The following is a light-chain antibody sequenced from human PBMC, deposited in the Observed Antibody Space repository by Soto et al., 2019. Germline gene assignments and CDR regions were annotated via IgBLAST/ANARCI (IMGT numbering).Light chain of an antibody. Sequence: QSALTQPRSVSGSPGQSVTISCSGTSSDVGGYNYVSWYQQHPGKAPKLMIYDVSKRPSGVPDRFSGSKSGKTASLTISGLQAEDEADYYCYSYAGRYTYVFGTGTKVTVL. CDR3: YSYAGRYTYV. V-gene: IGLV2-11*01. J-gene: IGLJ1*01. CDR2: DVS. CDR1: SSDVGGYNY.